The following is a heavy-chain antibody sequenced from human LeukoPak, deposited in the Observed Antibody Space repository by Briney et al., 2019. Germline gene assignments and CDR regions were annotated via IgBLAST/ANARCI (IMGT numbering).Heavy chain of an antibody. Sequence: PGGSLRLSCAASGFTFDDYGMSWVRQAPGKGLEWVSGINWNGGSTGYADSVKGRFTISRDNAKNSLYLQMNSLRAEDTALYYCARDGIVVVPAAIDHRRYYYYYYMDVWGKGTTVTVSS. D-gene: IGHD2-2*02. CDR1: GFTFDDYG. V-gene: IGHV3-20*04. CDR2: INWNGGST. J-gene: IGHJ6*03. CDR3: ARDGIVVVPAAIDHRRYYYYYYMDV.